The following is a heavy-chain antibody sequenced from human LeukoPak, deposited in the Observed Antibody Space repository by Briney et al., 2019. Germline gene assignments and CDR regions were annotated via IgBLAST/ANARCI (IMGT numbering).Heavy chain of an antibody. D-gene: IGHD3-22*01. J-gene: IGHJ3*02. CDR3: AREREMIVGFEAFDI. V-gene: IGHV3-21*01. CDR1: GFTFSSYS. Sequence: PGGSLRLSCAASGFTFSSYSMNWVRQAPGKGLEWVSSISSSSGYIYYADSVKGRFTISRDNAKNSLYLQMNSQRAEDTAVYYCAREREMIVGFEAFDIWGQGTMVTVSS. CDR2: ISSSSGYI.